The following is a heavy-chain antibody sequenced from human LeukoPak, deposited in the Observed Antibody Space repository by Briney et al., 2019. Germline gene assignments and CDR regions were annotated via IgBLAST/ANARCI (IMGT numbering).Heavy chain of an antibody. CDR1: GGSFSGYY. D-gene: IGHD5-18*01. J-gene: IGHJ4*02. Sequence: PSETLSLTCAVYGGSFSGYYWSWIRQPPGKGLEWIGEINHSGSTNYNPSLKSRVTISVDTSKNQFSLKLSSVTAADTAVYYCARVRVLLAGRGYGYGYGPTYFDYWGQGTLVTVSS. CDR3: ARVRVLLAGRGYGYGYGPTYFDY. V-gene: IGHV4-34*01. CDR2: INHSGST.